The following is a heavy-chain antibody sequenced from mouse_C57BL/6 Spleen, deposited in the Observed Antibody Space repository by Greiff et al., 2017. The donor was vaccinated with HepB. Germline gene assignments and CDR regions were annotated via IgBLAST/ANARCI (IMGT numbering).Heavy chain of an antibody. J-gene: IGHJ3*01. V-gene: IGHV1-69*01. CDR3: ARRVYYYGSSYSLAY. Sequence: QVQLQQSGAELVMPGASVKLSCKASGYTFTSYWMHWVKQRPGQGLEWIGEIDPSDSYTNYNQKFKGKSTLTVDKSSSTAYMQLSSLTSEDSAVYYCARRVYYYGSSYSLAYWGQGTLVTVSA. D-gene: IGHD1-1*01. CDR2: IDPSDSYT. CDR1: GYTFTSYW.